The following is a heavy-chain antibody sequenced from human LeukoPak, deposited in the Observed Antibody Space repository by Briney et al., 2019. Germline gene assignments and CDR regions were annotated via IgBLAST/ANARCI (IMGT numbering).Heavy chain of an antibody. CDR2: INSDGSTT. J-gene: IGHJ6*02. CDR3: AKYPYYDILTGPKMDV. CDR1: GFTFSTYW. Sequence: GGSLRLSCAASGFTFSTYWMHWVRQAPGKGLVWVSRINSDGSTTNYADSVKGRFTISRDNAKNTLYLQMNSLRAEDTAVYYCAKYPYYDILTGPKMDVWGQGTTVTVSS. D-gene: IGHD3-9*01. V-gene: IGHV3-74*01.